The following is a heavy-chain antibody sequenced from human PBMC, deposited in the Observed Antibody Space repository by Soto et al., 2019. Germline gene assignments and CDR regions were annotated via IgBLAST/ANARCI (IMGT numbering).Heavy chain of an antibody. CDR1: GFAFTNAW. V-gene: IGHV3-15*01. CDR2: IRSQIDGGTT. J-gene: IGHJ4*02. D-gene: IGHD4-17*01. CDR3: TTVAYGEYVSDY. Sequence: EVELVESGGVLVKPGGSLRLSCAASGFAFTNAWMTWVRRAPGKALEWVGRIRSQIDGGTTDYAAPVKGRFTISRDDSKNTLYLQMNSLKTEDTAVYYCTTVAYGEYVSDYWGQGTLVTVSS.